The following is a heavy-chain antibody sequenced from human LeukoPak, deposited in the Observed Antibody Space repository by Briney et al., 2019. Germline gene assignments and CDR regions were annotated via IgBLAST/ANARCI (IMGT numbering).Heavy chain of an antibody. CDR1: GFTFDDYA. V-gene: IGHV3-43D*03. Sequence: PGGSLRLSCAASGFTFDDYAMHWVRQAPGKGLEWVSLISWDGGSTYYADSVKGRFTISRDNSKNTLYLQMNSLRAEDTAVYYCARDRGSAGLLFTDYWGQGILVTVSS. CDR3: ARDRGSAGLLFTDY. D-gene: IGHD2-21*02. J-gene: IGHJ4*02. CDR2: ISWDGGST.